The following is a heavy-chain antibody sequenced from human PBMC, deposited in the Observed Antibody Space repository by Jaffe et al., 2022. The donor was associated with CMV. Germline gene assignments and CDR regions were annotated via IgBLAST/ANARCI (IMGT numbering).Heavy chain of an antibody. CDR3: ARESVLWELLSGVDY. J-gene: IGHJ4*02. V-gene: IGHV3-33*08. CDR1: GFTFSSYG. Sequence: QVQLVESGGGVVQPGRSLRLSCAASGFTFSSYGMHWVRQAPGKGLEWVAVIWYDGSNKYYADSVKGRFTISRDNSKNTLYLQMNSLRAEDTAVYYCARESVLWELLSGVDYWGQGTLVTVSS. CDR2: IWYDGSNK. D-gene: IGHD1-26*01.